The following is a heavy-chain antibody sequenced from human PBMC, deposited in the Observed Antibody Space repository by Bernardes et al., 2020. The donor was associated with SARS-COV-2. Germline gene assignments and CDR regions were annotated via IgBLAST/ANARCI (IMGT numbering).Heavy chain of an antibody. CDR3: AKDSDYDFWSGYPSYGMDV. Sequence: GGSLRLSCAASGFTFSSYAMSWVRQAPGKGLEWVSAISGSGGSTYYADSVKGRFTISRDNSKNTLYLQMNSLRAEDTAVYYCAKDSDYDFWSGYPSYGMDVWGQVTTVTVSS. CDR2: ISGSGGST. D-gene: IGHD3-3*01. J-gene: IGHJ6*02. V-gene: IGHV3-23*01. CDR1: GFTFSSYA.